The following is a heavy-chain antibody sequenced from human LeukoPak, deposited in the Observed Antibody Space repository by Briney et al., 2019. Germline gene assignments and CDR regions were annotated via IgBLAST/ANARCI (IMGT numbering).Heavy chain of an antibody. CDR2: INHSGST. CDR3: ARHGIYHGLGSSYGLPNWFDP. V-gene: IGHV4-34*01. J-gene: IGHJ5*02. Sequence: SETLSLTCAVYGGSFSGYYWSWIRQPPGKGLEWIGEINHSGSTNYNPSLKSRVTISVDTSKNQFSLKLSSVTAADTAVYYCARHGIYHGLGSSYGLPNWFDPWGQGTLVTVSS. D-gene: IGHD3-10*01. CDR1: GGSFSGYY.